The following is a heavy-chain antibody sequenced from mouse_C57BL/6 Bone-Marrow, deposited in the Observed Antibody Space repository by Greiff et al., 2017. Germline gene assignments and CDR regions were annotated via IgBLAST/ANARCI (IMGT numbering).Heavy chain of an antibody. D-gene: IGHD1-1*01. CDR2: IDPNSGGT. Sequence: QVQLKQPGAELVKPGASVKLSCKASGYTFTSYWMHWVKQRPGRGLEWMGRIDPNSGGTKYNEKFKSKATLTVDKPSSTAYMQLSSLTSEDSAVYYWARSRGYYGRSPWFAYWGHGTLVTVSA. CDR3: ARSRGYYGRSPWFAY. J-gene: IGHJ3*01. V-gene: IGHV1-72*01. CDR1: GYTFTSYW.